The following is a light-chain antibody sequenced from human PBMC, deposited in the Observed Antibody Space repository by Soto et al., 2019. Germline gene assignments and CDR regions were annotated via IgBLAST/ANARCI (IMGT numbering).Light chain of an antibody. Sequence: DIQMTQSPSSLSASVGERVTITCRASQSISNYLNWYQQKPGKAPKLLISGASSLQSGAPSRFSDSGSGTDFTLTISSLQSEDIANYYCQQAYSHPTFGQGTKVEIK. CDR1: QSISNY. J-gene: IGKJ1*01. V-gene: IGKV1-39*01. CDR3: QQAYSHPT. CDR2: GAS.